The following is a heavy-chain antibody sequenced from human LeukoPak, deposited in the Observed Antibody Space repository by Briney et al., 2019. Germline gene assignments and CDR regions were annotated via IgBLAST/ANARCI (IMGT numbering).Heavy chain of an antibody. Sequence: GGSLRLTCAASGFTFSSYAMSWVRQAPGKGLEWVSAISGSGGSTYYADSVKGRFTISRDNSKNTLYLQMNSPRAEDTAVYYCAKADSSSFVTRKYYFDYWGQGTLVTVSS. V-gene: IGHV3-23*01. CDR3: AKADSSSFVTRKYYFDY. CDR2: ISGSGGST. D-gene: IGHD6-6*01. J-gene: IGHJ4*02. CDR1: GFTFSSYA.